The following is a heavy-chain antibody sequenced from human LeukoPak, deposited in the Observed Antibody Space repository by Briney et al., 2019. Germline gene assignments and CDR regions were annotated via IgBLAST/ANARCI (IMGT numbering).Heavy chain of an antibody. CDR1: GGSISSSSHY. V-gene: IGHV4-39*01. CDR2: IYYSGST. D-gene: IGHD6-19*01. Sequence: SETPSLTCTVSGGSISSSSHYWGWIRQPPGKGLEWIGSIYYSGSTYYNPSFKSRVTISVDTSKNQFSLKLSSVTAADTAVYYCASELQWLATPNFFDYWGQGTLVTVSS. CDR3: ASELQWLATPNFFDY. J-gene: IGHJ4*02.